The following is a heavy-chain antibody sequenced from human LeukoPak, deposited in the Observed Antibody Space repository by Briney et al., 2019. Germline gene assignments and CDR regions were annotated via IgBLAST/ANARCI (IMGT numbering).Heavy chain of an antibody. CDR1: GFTFSGSA. J-gene: IGHJ2*01. CDR3: AKPPPQYSSGSRWYFDL. Sequence: PGGSLRLSCAASGFTFSGSAMHWVRQAPGKGLEWVSAISVSGSDSFYADSVKGRFTFSRDNSKNTLYLQMNSLRAEDTAVYYCAKPPPQYSSGSRWYFDLWGRGTLVTVSS. V-gene: IGHV3-23*01. D-gene: IGHD3-22*01. CDR2: ISVSGSDS.